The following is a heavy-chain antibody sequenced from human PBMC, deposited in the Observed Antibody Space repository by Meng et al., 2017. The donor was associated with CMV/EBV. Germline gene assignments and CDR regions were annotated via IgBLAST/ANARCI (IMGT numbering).Heavy chain of an antibody. CDR1: FSSYA. V-gene: IGHV1-69*05. J-gene: IGHJ4*02. CDR2: IIPIFGTA. Sequence: FSSYASSWVRQAPGQGLEWMGGIIPIFGTANYAQKFQGRVTITTDESTSTAYMELSSLRSEDTAVYYCARSLRYCSSTSCYTPVGYWGQGTLVTVSS. D-gene: IGHD2-2*02. CDR3: ARSLRYCSSTSCYTPVGY.